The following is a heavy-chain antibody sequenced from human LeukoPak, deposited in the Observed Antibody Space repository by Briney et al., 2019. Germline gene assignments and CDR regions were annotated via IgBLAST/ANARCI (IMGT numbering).Heavy chain of an antibody. CDR2: ISSSGSTI. V-gene: IGHV3-11*01. CDR1: GFTFSDYY. J-gene: IGHJ5*02. D-gene: IGHD3-10*01. CDR3: ARGVRMVRGVIIPRYNWFDP. Sequence: GGSLRLSCAASGFTFSDYYMSWIRQAPGKGLEWVSYISSSGSTIYYADSVKGRFTISRDNAKNSLYLQMNSLRAEDTPVYYCARGVRMVRGVIIPRYNWFDPWGQGTLVTVSS.